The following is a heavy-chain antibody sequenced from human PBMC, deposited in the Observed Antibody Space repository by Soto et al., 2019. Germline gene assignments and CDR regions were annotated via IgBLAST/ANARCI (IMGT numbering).Heavy chain of an antibody. CDR1: GFSLSDARMG. J-gene: IGHJ4*02. CDR2: IFSSDEK. Sequence: QVTLKESGPALVKPTETLTLTCTVSGFSLSDARMGVTWIRQPPGKALEWLAHIFSSDEKSYRTSLRSSLTISKDTSKSQVVLTMINLDPVDTATYYCARIIGDRGRWHFDYWGQGALVTVSS. D-gene: IGHD2-21*02. CDR3: ARIIGDRGRWHFDY. V-gene: IGHV2-26*01.